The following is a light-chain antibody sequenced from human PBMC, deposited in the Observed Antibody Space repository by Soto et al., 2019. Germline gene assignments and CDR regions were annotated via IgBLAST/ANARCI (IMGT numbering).Light chain of an antibody. V-gene: IGLV2-11*01. Sequence: QSVLTQPRSVSASPGESVTISCSGTSSDVGSYNYVSWYQQYPGKAPKVMIYDVSERPSEVPVRFSGSKSGNTASLTISGLQAEDEAEYFCCSYSGSDSLLFGGGTKLTVL. CDR3: CSYSGSDSLL. CDR2: DVS. CDR1: SSDVGSYNY. J-gene: IGLJ3*02.